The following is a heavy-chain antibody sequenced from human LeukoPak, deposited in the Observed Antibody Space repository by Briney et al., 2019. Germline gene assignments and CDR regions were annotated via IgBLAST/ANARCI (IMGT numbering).Heavy chain of an antibody. D-gene: IGHD3-9*01. J-gene: IGHJ4*02. Sequence: GGSLRLSCAASGFTFSSYDMHWVRQATGKGLEWVSAIGTAGDTYYPGFVKGRFTISRESAKNSLYLQMNSLRAGDTAVYYCARGYDILTGDNYFDYWGQGTLVTVSS. CDR2: IGTAGDT. CDR1: GFTFSSYD. CDR3: ARGYDILTGDNYFDY. V-gene: IGHV3-13*01.